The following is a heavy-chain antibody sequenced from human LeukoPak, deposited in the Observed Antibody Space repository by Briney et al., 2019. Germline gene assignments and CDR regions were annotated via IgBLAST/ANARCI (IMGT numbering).Heavy chain of an antibody. D-gene: IGHD2-15*01. CDR3: ARHWAYCSGGTCYSFDD. CDR2: IYYSGST. J-gene: IGHJ4*02. Sequence: PSETLSLTCIVSGGSISSSSHYWGWIRQPPGKGLEWIGSIYYSGSTYYSPSLKSRVTISVDTSKNQFSLKLRSVTAADTAVYHCARHWAYCSGGTCYSFDDRGQGTLVTVSS. V-gene: IGHV4-39*01. CDR1: GGSISSSSHY.